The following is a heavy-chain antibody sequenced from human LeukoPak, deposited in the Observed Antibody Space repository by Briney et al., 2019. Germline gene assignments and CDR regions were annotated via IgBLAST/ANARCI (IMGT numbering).Heavy chain of an antibody. J-gene: IGHJ4*02. CDR3: ARDHSSGWPWYYFDY. V-gene: IGHV3-9*01. CDR2: ISWSSGSI. CDR1: GFTFDDYA. Sequence: GGSLRLSCAASGFTFDDYAMHWVRQAPGKGLEWVSGISWSSGSIGYADSVKGRFTISRDNAKNSLYLQMNSLRAEDTAVYYCARDHSSGWPWYYFDYWGQGALVTVSS. D-gene: IGHD6-19*01.